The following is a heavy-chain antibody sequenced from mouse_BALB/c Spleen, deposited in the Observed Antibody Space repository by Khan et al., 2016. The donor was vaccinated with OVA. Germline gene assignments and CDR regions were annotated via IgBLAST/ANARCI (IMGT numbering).Heavy chain of an antibody. CDR3: ARRNYFGNTFAY. V-gene: IGHV1-77*01. D-gene: IGHD1-2*01. Sequence: QVQLKESGAKLARPGASVKLSCKASGYTFTDYYINWVKQRTGQGLEWIGEISPGSGDTYYNEKFKGKATLTADKSSSTVYMQLSSLTAEASAVYFCARRNYFGNTFAYWGQGTLVTVSA. CDR2: ISPGSGDT. CDR1: GYTFTDYY. J-gene: IGHJ3*01.